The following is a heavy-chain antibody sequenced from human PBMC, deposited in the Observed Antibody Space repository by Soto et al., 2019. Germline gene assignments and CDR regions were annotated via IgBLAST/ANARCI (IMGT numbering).Heavy chain of an antibody. V-gene: IGHV2-26*01. CDR1: GFSLSNGKVG. Sequence: SGPTLVNPTETLTLTCTVSGFSLSNGKVGVSWIRQPPGKALEWLAHIFSNDEKSYRTSLKSRLTISEDTSKSQVVLTMTNVDPVDTATYYCARILFGRSVAGGYFYMDVWGQGTTVTVSS. J-gene: IGHJ6*03. CDR2: IFSNDEK. CDR3: ARILFGRSVAGGYFYMDV. D-gene: IGHD6-19*01.